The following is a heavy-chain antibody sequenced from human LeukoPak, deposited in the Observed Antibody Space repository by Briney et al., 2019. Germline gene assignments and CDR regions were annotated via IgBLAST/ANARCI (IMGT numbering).Heavy chain of an antibody. CDR3: ARTLIIVEGKWFIGGFFDQ. D-gene: IGHD3-9*01. CDR2: IHSSGST. J-gene: IGHJ4*02. V-gene: IGHV4-30-4*01. Sequence: PSETLSLTCTVSGGSISSDDHYWSWIRQPPGKGLEWIGYIHSSGSTYYNPSLESRFAISVDTSKNQFSLDLSSVTAADTAVYFCARTLIIVEGKWFIGGFFDQWGQGTLVTVSS. CDR1: GGSISSDDHY.